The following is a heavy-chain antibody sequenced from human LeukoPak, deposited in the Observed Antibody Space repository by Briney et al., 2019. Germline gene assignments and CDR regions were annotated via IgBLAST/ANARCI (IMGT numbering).Heavy chain of an antibody. CDR2: MNPNSGNT. CDR1: GYTFTSYD. CDR3: ARGRSGWYHNFDY. J-gene: IGHJ4*02. D-gene: IGHD6-19*01. Sequence: RASVKVSCKASGYTFTSYDINWVRQATGQGLEWMGWMNPNSGNTGYARKFQGRVTMTRNTSISTAYMELSSLRSEDTAVYYCARGRSGWYHNFDYWGQGTLVTVSS. V-gene: IGHV1-8*01.